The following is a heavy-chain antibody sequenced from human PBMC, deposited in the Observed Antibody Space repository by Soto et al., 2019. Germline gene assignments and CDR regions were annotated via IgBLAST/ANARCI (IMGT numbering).Heavy chain of an antibody. CDR3: ARGLYRLGYAVDY. CDR2: IIPIFGTA. V-gene: IGHV1-69*06. CDR1: GGTFSSYA. Sequence: QVQLVQSGAEVKKPGSSVKVSCKASGGTFSSYAISWVRQAPGQGLEWMGGIIPIFGTANYAQKFQGRVTMTRNTSISTAYMELSSLRSEDTAVYYCARGLYRLGYAVDYWGQGTLVTVSS. D-gene: IGHD3-16*02. J-gene: IGHJ4*02.